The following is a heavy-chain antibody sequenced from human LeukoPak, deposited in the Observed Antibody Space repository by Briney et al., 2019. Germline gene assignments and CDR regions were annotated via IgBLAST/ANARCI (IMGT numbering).Heavy chain of an antibody. D-gene: IGHD6-19*01. J-gene: IGHJ4*02. V-gene: IGHV4-39*01. CDR3: ATGSWLVFAY. CDR2: SYYGGST. CDR1: GGSISNSIYY. Sequence: SETLSLTCTVSGGSISNSIYYWGWIRQAPGKGLEWIGSSYYGGSTFHNPSLNSRVTIFVDASKNQFSLNLSSVTAADTAVYYCATGSWLVFAYWGQGILVTVSS.